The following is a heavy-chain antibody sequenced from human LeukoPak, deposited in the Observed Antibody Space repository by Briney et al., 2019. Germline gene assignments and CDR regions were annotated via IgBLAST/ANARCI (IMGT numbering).Heavy chain of an antibody. D-gene: IGHD3-3*01. CDR3: AREGRFLEWLFRGRDYGMDV. CDR2: ISSSSSYI. V-gene: IGHV3-21*01. J-gene: IGHJ6*02. CDR1: GFTVSSTY. Sequence: GGSLRLSCAASGFTVSSTYMSWVRQTPGKGLEWVSSISSSSSYIYYADSVKGRFTISRDNAKNSLYLQMNSLRAEDTAVYYCAREGRFLEWLFRGRDYGMDVWGQGTTVTVSS.